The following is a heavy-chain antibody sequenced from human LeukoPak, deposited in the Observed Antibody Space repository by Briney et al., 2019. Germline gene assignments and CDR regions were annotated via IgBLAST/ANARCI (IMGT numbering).Heavy chain of an antibody. CDR3: ARGSAWYFVY. D-gene: IGHD6-19*01. V-gene: IGHV4-61*01. CDR1: GDSVSSGSSY. Sequence: SETPSLTCTVSGDSVSSGSSYWSWIRQPPGKGLEWIGYIYYSGSTNYNPSLKSRVTMSVDTSKNQFSLKLSSVTAADTAVYYCARGSAWYFVYWGQGTLVTVSS. J-gene: IGHJ4*02. CDR2: IYYSGST.